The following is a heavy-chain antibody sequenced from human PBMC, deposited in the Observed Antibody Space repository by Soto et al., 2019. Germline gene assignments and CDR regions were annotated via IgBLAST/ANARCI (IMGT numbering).Heavy chain of an antibody. CDR1: GFTFSSYG. D-gene: IGHD2-2*01. V-gene: IGHV3-33*01. CDR2: IWYDGSNK. Sequence: QVQLVESGGGVVQPGRSLRLSCAASGFTFSSYGMHWVRQAPGKGLEWVAVIWYDGSNKYYADFVKGRFTISRDNSKNPLYLQMNSLRAQDTAGYYCASRSPALDYWGQGTLVTVSS. CDR3: ASRSPALDY. J-gene: IGHJ4*02.